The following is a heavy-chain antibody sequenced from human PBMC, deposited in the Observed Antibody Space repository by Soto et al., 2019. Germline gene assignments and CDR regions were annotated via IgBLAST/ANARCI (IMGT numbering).Heavy chain of an antibody. CDR2: ISGSGGST. D-gene: IGHD2-2*01. CDR1: GFTFSSYA. Sequence: WGSLRLSCAASGFTFSSYAMSWVRQAPGKGLEWVSAISGSGGSTYYADSVKGRFTISRDNSKNTLYLQMNSLRAEDTAVYYCAKYQSPWVDAFDIWGQGTMVTVSS. CDR3: AKYQSPWVDAFDI. J-gene: IGHJ3*02. V-gene: IGHV3-23*01.